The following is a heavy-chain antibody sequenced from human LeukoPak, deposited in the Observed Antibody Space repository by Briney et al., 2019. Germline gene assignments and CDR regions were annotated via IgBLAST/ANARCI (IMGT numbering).Heavy chain of an antibody. CDR2: INQDGSGE. J-gene: IGHJ4*02. D-gene: IGHD6-13*01. Sequence: PGGSLRLSCAASGFPFSSHWLSWFRQSPGKGLEWVAHINQDGSGEYYVDSVKGRFTISRDNAKNSLYLQMNSLRAEDTALYYCARDHLIASAGNDYWGQGTLVTVSS. CDR1: GFPFSSHW. CDR3: ARDHLIASAGNDY. V-gene: IGHV3-7*01.